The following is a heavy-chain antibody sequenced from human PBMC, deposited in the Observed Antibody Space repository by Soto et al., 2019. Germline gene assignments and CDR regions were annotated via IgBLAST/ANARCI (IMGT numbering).Heavy chain of an antibody. CDR3: ARRYGLSAFDI. Sequence: SETRSLTCTLSGVPIISYYWSWIRQPPGKGLEWIGDIYYSGSTNYNPSLKSRVTISVDTSKNQFSLKLSSVTAADTAVYFCARRYGLSAFDIWGQGTMVT. CDR1: GVPIISYY. V-gene: IGHV4-59*08. J-gene: IGHJ3*02. CDR2: IYYSGST. D-gene: IGHD3-10*01.